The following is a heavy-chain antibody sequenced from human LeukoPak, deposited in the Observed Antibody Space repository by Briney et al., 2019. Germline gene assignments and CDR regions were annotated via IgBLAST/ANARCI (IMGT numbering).Heavy chain of an antibody. CDR3: AGFNRVVTPLYGMDV. Sequence: GGSLRLSCAASGFTFSSYSMNWVRQAPGKGLEWVSSISSSSSYIYYADSVKGRFTISRDNAKNSLYLQMNSLRAEDTAVYYCAGFNRVVTPLYGMDVWGQGTKVTVSS. D-gene: IGHD4-23*01. CDR1: GFTFSSYS. V-gene: IGHV3-21*01. J-gene: IGHJ6*02. CDR2: ISSSSSYI.